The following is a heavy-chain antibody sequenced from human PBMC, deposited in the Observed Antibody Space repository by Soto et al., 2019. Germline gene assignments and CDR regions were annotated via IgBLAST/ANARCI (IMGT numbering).Heavy chain of an antibody. Sequence: QITLKESGPTLVKPTQTLTLTCTFSGFSLSTSGVGVGWIRQPPGKALEWLAFIYWDDDKRYSPSLNSRLTITKDTSRNQVVLTLTNMDPVDTATYYCVHTRAASLIDYWGQGTLVTVSS. V-gene: IGHV2-5*02. CDR1: GFSLSTSGVG. CDR3: VHTRAASLIDY. CDR2: IYWDDDK. J-gene: IGHJ4*02.